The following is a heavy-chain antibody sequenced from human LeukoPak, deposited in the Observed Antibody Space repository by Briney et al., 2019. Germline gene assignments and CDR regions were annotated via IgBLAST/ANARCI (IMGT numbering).Heavy chain of an antibody. V-gene: IGHV4-39*07. CDR2: IYHNGRT. D-gene: IGHD6-19*01. Sequence: PSETLSLTCTVSGGAISSSSYYWGWIRQPPGKGLEWIGSIYHNGRTYYNSSLKSRLTMSVDTSKKQFSLQLSSVTAADTAVYYCARDPGVPNGWFFNRDFDYWGQGTLVTVSS. CDR1: GGAISSSSYY. CDR3: ARDPGVPNGWFFNRDFDY. J-gene: IGHJ4*02.